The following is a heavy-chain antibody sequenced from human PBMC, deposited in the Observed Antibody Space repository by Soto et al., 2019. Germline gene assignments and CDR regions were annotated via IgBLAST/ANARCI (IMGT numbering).Heavy chain of an antibody. Sequence: SETLSLTCAVSGGSISSSNWWSWVRQPPGKGLEWIGEIYHSGSTNYNPSLKSRVTISVDKSKNQFSLKLSSVTAADTAVYYCARDDVDYYGSGSYETVNWFDPWGQGTLVTVSS. CDR2: IYHSGST. V-gene: IGHV4-4*02. D-gene: IGHD3-10*01. CDR1: GGSISSSNW. J-gene: IGHJ5*02. CDR3: ARDDVDYYGSGSYETVNWFDP.